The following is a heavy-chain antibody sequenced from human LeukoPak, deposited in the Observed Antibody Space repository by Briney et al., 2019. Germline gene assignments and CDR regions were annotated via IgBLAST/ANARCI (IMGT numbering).Heavy chain of an antibody. CDR1: GGSISSYY. CDR3: ARHLDYYGSGSYEY. J-gene: IGHJ4*02. Sequence: SSETLSLTCTVSGGSISSYYWSWIRQPPGKGLEWIGYIYYSGSTKYNASLRSRVTMSVDTSKNQFSLKLSSVTAADTAVYYCARHLDYYGSGSYEYWGQETLVTVSS. D-gene: IGHD3-10*01. V-gene: IGHV4-59*08. CDR2: IYYSGST.